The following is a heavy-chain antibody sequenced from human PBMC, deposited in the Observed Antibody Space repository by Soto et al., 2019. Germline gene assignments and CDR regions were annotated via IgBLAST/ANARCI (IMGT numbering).Heavy chain of an antibody. CDR1: GYTFTSYD. CDR3: ARGKRDVYNYAFDI. J-gene: IGHJ3*02. Sequence: ASVKVSCKASGYTFTSYDINWVRQATGQGLEWMGWMNPNSGNTGYAQKFQGRVTMTRNTSISTAYMELSSLRSEDTAVYYCARGKRDVYNYAFDIWGQGTMVTVSS. CDR2: MNPNSGNT. D-gene: IGHD5-12*01. V-gene: IGHV1-8*01.